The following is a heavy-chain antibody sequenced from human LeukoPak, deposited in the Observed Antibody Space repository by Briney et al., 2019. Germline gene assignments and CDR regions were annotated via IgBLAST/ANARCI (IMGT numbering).Heavy chain of an antibody. J-gene: IGHJ6*03. Sequence: PGGSLRLSCAASGFTFDDYAMHWVRQPPGKGLEWVSGISWSSDYIGYADSVKGRFIISRDNAKNSLYLQMNSLRPEDTALYYCVKSGYCSRTTCSVSIYYYFYMDVWGKGTTVTVS. D-gene: IGHD2-2*01. CDR3: VKSGYCSRTTCSVSIYYYFYMDV. CDR2: ISWSSDYI. CDR1: GFTFDDYA. V-gene: IGHV3-9*01.